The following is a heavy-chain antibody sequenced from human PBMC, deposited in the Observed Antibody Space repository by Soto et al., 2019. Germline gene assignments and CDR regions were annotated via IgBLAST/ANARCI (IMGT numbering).Heavy chain of an antibody. V-gene: IGHV4-30-4*01. CDR1: GDSLSNADLF. J-gene: IGHJ3*01. D-gene: IGHD1-26*01. CDR3: ARDHVGAMSSFDV. Sequence: PSQTLSLTCSFSGDSLSNADLFWTWIRQPPGKGLQWIVYISYSGSTFYNPSLKTRLIMSVDTSKNQFSVRLTSVTAAGTAVYLWARDHVGAMSSFDVWGQGTMVTVSS. CDR2: ISYSGST.